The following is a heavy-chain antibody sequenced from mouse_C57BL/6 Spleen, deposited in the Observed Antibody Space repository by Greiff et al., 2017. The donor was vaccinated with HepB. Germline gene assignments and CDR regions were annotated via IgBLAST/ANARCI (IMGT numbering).Heavy chain of an antibody. J-gene: IGHJ4*01. CDR2: ISSGGSYT. D-gene: IGHD1-1*01. CDR3: ARHIPIYYYGSSSYYAMDY. V-gene: IGHV5-6*01. Sequence: EVQGVESGGDLVKPGGSLKLSCAASGFTFSSYGMSWVRQTPDKRLEWVATISSGGSYTYYPDSVKGRFTISRDNAKNTLYLQMSSLKSEDTAMYYCARHIPIYYYGSSSYYAMDYWGQGTSVTVSS. CDR1: GFTFSSYG.